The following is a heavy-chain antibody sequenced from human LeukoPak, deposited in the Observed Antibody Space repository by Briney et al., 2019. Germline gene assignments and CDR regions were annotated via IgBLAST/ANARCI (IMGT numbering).Heavy chain of an antibody. CDR2: INPNTAGT. Sequence: ASVKVSFKASGYTFTGYYFHWVRQAPGQGLEWMGWINPNTAGTNYAQKFLGGVTLTWDTSISTAYMELNRLTSDDTAVYYCATSAGDYRAGHYYYMGVWGEGTSVTVSS. J-gene: IGHJ6*03. D-gene: IGHD4-11*01. CDR3: ATSAGDYRAGHYYYMGV. V-gene: IGHV1-2*02. CDR1: GYTFTGYY.